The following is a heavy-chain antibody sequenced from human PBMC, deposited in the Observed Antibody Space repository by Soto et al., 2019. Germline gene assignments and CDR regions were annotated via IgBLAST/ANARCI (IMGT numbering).Heavy chain of an antibody. D-gene: IGHD2-15*01. CDR1: GYTFTSYG. J-gene: IGHJ3*02. CDR3: ARDRVVAAHDAFDI. CDR2: ISAYNGNT. V-gene: IGHV1-18*01. Sequence: ASVKVSCKASGYTFTSYGISWVRQAPGQGLEWMGWISAYNGNTNYAQKLQGRVTMTTETSTSTAYLELRSLRSDDTAVYYCARDRVVAAHDAFDIWGQGTMVTVSS.